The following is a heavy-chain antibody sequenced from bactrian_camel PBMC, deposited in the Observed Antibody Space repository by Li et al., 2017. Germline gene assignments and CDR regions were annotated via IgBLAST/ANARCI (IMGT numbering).Heavy chain of an antibody. CDR2: ITSSGGTP. CDR1: GSIYSTLC. J-gene: IGHJ6*01. V-gene: IGHV3S40*01. D-gene: IGHD5*01. CDR3: AADRWIGDPMSARDFAY. Sequence: VQLVESGGGLVQPGGSLRLSCASSGSIYSTLCMGWVRQAPGKGLEWVSLITSSGGTPLYADSVKGRFTISRDNAKNTLYLEMNSLKPEDTAMYYCAADRWIGDPMSARDFAYWGQGTQVTVS.